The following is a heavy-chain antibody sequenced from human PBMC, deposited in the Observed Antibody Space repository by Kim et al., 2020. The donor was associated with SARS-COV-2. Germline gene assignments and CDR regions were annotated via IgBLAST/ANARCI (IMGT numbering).Heavy chain of an antibody. Sequence: TNYAQKFQGRVTMTSDTSISTAYMELSRLRSDDTAVYYCARRGVRLPPDNWGQGTLVTVSS. D-gene: IGHD3-10*01. CDR2: T. J-gene: IGHJ4*02. CDR3: ARRGVRLPPDN. V-gene: IGHV1-2*02.